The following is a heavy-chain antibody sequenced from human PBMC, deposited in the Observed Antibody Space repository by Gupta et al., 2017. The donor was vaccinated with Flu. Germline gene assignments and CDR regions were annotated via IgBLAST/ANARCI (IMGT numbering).Heavy chain of an antibody. CDR1: GFTFSSYG. D-gene: IGHD3-3*01. V-gene: IGHV3-33*01. CDR2: IWYDGSNK. J-gene: IGHJ6*02. CDR3: ARDVGQHDFWSTYYYYGMDV. Sequence: QVQLVESGGGVVQPGRSLRLSCAASGFTFSSYGMHWVRQAPGKGLEWVAVIWYDGSNKYYADSVKGRFTISRDNSKNTLYLQMNSLRAEDTAVYYCARDVGQHDFWSTYYYYGMDVWGQGTTVTVSS.